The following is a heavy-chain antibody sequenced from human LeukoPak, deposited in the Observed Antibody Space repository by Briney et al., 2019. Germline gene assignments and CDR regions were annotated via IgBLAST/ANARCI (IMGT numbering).Heavy chain of an antibody. CDR1: GYTFTGYY. D-gene: IGHD2-15*01. CDR2: INPNSGGT. CDR3: ARDQRYCSGGSCYPDWFDP. J-gene: IGHJ5*02. V-gene: IGHV1-2*02. Sequence: ASVKVSCKASGYTFTGYYMHWVRQAPGQGLEWMGWINPNSGGTNYAQKFQGRVTMTRDTSISTAYMELSRLRSDDTAVYYCARDQRYCSGGSCYPDWFDPWGQGTLVTVSS.